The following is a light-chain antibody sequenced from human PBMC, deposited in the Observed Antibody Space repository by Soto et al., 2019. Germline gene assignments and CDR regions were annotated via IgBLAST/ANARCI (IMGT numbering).Light chain of an antibody. J-gene: IGKJ1*01. CDR3: QQYESFSKT. CDR2: KAS. V-gene: IGKV1-5*03. Sequence: DIQMTQSPSTLSASVGERVTITCRASQSISIWLAWYQQKPGKAPKLLIYKASSLETGVPSRFSGSGSATEFTLTISSLQPDDVATYYCQQYESFSKTFGQGTKVEIK. CDR1: QSISIW.